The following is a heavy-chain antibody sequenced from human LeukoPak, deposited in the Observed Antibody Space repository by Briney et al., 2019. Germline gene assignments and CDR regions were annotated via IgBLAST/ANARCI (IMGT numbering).Heavy chain of an antibody. CDR3: AGPGTVTTGYMRQNYYYYYMDV. CDR1: GGSISSSSYY. V-gene: IGHV4-39*01. J-gene: IGHJ6*03. D-gene: IGHD4-11*01. CDR2: IYYSGST. Sequence: SETLSLTCTVSGGSISSSSYYWGWIRQPPGKGLEWIGSIYYSGSTYYNPSLKSRVTISVDTSKNQFSLKLSSVTAADTAVYYCAGPGTVTTGYMRQNYYYYYMDVWGKGTTVTVSS.